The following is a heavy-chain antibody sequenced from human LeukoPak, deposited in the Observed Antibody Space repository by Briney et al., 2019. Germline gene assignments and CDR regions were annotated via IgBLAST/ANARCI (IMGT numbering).Heavy chain of an antibody. CDR2: IYYSGST. V-gene: IGHV4-59*12. CDR3: ASHNYNYRAFDI. Sequence: SETLSLTCTVSGGSISSYYWSWIRQPPGKGLEWIGYIYYSGSTNYNPSLKSRVTISVDTSKNQFSLKLRSVTAADTAVYYCASHNYNYRAFDIWGQGTMVTVSS. D-gene: IGHD5-24*01. J-gene: IGHJ3*02. CDR1: GGSISSYY.